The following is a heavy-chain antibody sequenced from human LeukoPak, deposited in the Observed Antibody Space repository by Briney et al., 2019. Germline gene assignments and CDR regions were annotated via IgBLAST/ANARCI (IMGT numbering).Heavy chain of an antibody. Sequence: SETLSLTCTVSDDSITMYYWTWIRQPPGKGLEWIGYVDHTGSTNFNPSLNGRVSISRDTSKNLFSLRLRSVTAADTAVYYCARDRGYSVGAAAGFNYWGQGTLVTVSS. J-gene: IGHJ4*02. CDR3: ARDRGYSVGAAAGFNY. V-gene: IGHV4-59*12. CDR2: VDHTGST. D-gene: IGHD5/OR15-5a*01. CDR1: DDSITMYY.